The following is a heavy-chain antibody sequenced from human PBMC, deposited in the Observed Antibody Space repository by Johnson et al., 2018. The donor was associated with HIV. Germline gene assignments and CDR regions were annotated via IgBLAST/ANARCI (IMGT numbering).Heavy chain of an antibody. D-gene: IGHD1-26*01. CDR2: ISGSGGST. Sequence: VQLVESGGGVVQPGRSLRLSCAASGFTFDDYGMNWVRQAPGKGLEWVSAISGSGGSTYYADSVKGRFTISRDNSKNTLYLQMNSLRAEDTAVYYCAKDRLVGATGDAFDIWGQGTMVTVSS. V-gene: IGHV3-23*04. CDR3: AKDRLVGATGDAFDI. CDR1: GFTFDDYG. J-gene: IGHJ3*02.